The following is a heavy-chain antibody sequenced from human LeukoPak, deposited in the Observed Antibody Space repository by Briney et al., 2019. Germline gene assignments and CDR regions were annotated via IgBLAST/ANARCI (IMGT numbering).Heavy chain of an antibody. D-gene: IGHD2-2*01. V-gene: IGHV3-30-3*01. CDR2: VSYDETNK. CDR3: ARAFGCSGTSCHARWGYYYYAMDV. CDR1: ASTFSNDA. Sequence: GGSLRLSCAASASTFSNDAIHWVRQAPGKGLEWVAVVSYDETNKYYADSVKGRFTISRDNSKNTVYLQMSSLRAEDTAMYYCARAFGCSGTSCHARWGYYYYAMDVWGQGTTVSVSS. J-gene: IGHJ6*02.